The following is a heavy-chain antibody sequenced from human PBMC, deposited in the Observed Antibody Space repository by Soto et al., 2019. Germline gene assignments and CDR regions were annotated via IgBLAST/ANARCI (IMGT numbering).Heavy chain of an antibody. V-gene: IGHV3-30*18. D-gene: IGHD4-4*01. Sequence: QVQLVESGGGVVQPGTSLRLSCEGSGFTFASHGMHWARQAPGKGLEWVAAILYDGSNKYFADSVKGRFTISRDNSKNMVYLEMNSLRGEDTAVYYCAKDLMGPVNYFYGMDVWGQGTTVTVSS. J-gene: IGHJ6*02. CDR2: ILYDGSNK. CDR3: AKDLMGPVNYFYGMDV. CDR1: GFTFASHG.